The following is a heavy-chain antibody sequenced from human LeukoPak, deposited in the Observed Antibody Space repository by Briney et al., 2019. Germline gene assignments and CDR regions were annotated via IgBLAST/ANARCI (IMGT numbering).Heavy chain of an antibody. V-gene: IGHV4-4*07. J-gene: IGHJ4*02. CDR2: VYTSGTT. CDR3: AGAVTVSRFDY. CDR1: GGSMSNYY. D-gene: IGHD4-17*01. Sequence: SETLSLTCTVSGGSMSNYYWNWIQQPAGKGLEWIGRVYTSGTTYSKASLKSRVTMSVDTSKNQFSLNLTSVTAADTGMHYCAGAVTVSRFDYWGQGAVVTVSS.